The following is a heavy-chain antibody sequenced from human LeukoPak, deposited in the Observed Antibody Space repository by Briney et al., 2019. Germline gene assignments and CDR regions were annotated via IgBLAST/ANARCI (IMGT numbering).Heavy chain of an antibody. CDR2: IYYSGST. CDR1: GGSISSYY. D-gene: IGHD3-10*02. Sequence: PSETLSLTCTVSGGSISSYYWSWIRRPPGKGLEWIGYIYYSGSTYYNPSLKSRVTISVDTSKNQFSLKLSSVTAADTAVYYCAREYVESLDYWGQGTLVTVSS. CDR3: AREYVESLDY. J-gene: IGHJ4*02. V-gene: IGHV4-59*12.